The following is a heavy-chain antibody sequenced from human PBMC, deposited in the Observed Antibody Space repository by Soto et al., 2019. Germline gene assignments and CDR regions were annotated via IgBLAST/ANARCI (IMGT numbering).Heavy chain of an antibody. J-gene: IGHJ6*02. D-gene: IGHD1-26*01. CDR2: ISAYNGNT. V-gene: IGHV1-18*04. CDR1: GYTFTSYG. Sequence: ASVKVSCKASGYTFTSYGISWVRQAPGQGLEWMGWISAYNGNTNYAQKLQGRVTMTTDTSTSTAYMELRSLRSDDTAVYYCARPRGSYYYYGMDVWSQGTTVTVSS. CDR3: ARPRGSYYYYGMDV.